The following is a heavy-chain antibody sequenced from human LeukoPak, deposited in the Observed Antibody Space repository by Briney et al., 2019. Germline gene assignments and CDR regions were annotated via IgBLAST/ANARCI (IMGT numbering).Heavy chain of an antibody. CDR3: AKGQGYNYGDSIDY. CDR2: INGGGSS. J-gene: IGHJ4*02. D-gene: IGHD5-18*01. CDR1: GFTFNNYA. Sequence: PGGSLRLSCAAPGFTFNNYAMTWVRQAPGKRLEWVSVINGGGSSYYADSVKGRFTVSRDNSKNTPYLQMNSLRDEDTAVYYCAKGQGYNYGDSIDYWGQGTLVTVSS. V-gene: IGHV3-23*01.